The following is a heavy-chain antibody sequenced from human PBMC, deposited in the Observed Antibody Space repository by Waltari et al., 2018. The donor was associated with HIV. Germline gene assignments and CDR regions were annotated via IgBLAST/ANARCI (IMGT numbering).Heavy chain of an antibody. J-gene: IGHJ6*02. Sequence: QVQLQESGPGLVKPSETLSLTCTVSGGSVSSARYYWSWIRQPPGKGLGWIGYIYYSGSTNYNPSLKSRVPISVDTSKNQFSLKLSSVTAADTAVYYCARDPLRTGGRNGGMDVWGQGTTVTVSS. D-gene: IGHD7-27*01. CDR2: IYYSGST. CDR1: GGSVSSARYY. V-gene: IGHV4-61*01. CDR3: ARDPLRTGGRNGGMDV.